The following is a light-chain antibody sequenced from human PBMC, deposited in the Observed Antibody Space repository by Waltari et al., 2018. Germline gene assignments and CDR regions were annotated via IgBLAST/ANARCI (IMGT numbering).Light chain of an antibody. J-gene: IGKJ2*01. CDR3: QQYKSYPYT. Sequence: DIQMTQSPSSLSASVGDRVTITCRASQAIGKSLTWFQQKPGKAPKSLIYNTYILQSGVPSKFSGSGTGTDFTLTISSLQPEDFATYYCQQYKSYPYTFGQGTNLETK. CDR2: NTY. CDR1: QAIGKS. V-gene: IGKV1-16*02.